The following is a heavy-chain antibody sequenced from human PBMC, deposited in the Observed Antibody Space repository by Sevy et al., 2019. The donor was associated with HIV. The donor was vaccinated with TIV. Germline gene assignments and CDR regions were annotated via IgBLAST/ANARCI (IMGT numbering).Heavy chain of an antibody. D-gene: IGHD3-22*01. CDR3: ARDTYYYDSSGYSYNQPFDY. CDR1: GFTFSSYG. Sequence: GGSLRLSCAASGFTFSSYGMYWVRQAPGKGLEWVAVIWYDGSNKYYADSVKGRFTISRDNSKNTLYLQMNSLRAEDTAVYYCARDTYYYDSSGYSYNQPFDYWGQGTLVTVSS. CDR2: IWYDGSNK. V-gene: IGHV3-33*01. J-gene: IGHJ4*02.